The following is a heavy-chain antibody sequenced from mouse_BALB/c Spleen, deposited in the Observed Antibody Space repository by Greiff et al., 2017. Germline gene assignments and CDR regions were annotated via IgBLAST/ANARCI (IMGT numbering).Heavy chain of an antibody. CDR3: AIPSYRYAMDY. J-gene: IGHJ4*01. Sequence: EVQLQESGPELVKPGASVKMSCKASGYTFTSYVMHWVKQKPGQGLEWIGYINPYNDGTKYNEKFKGKATLTSDKSSSTAYMELSSLTSEDSAVYYCAIPSYRYAMDYWGQGTSVTVSS. CDR1: GYTFTSYV. V-gene: IGHV1-14*01. CDR2: INPYNDGT. D-gene: IGHD2-14*01.